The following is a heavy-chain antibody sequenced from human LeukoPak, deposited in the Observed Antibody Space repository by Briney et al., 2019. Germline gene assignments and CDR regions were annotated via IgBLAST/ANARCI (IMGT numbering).Heavy chain of an antibody. Sequence: SQTLSLTCTVSGGSISSGDYYWSWIRQPPGKGLEWIGYIYYSGSTYYNPSLKSRVTISVDTSKNQFSLKLSSVTAADTAVYYCAREPNSDLLHYYGMDVWGQGTTVTVSS. CDR3: AREPNSDLLHYYGMDV. CDR2: IYYSGST. V-gene: IGHV4-30-4*01. CDR1: GGSISSGDYY. J-gene: IGHJ6*02. D-gene: IGHD1/OR15-1a*01.